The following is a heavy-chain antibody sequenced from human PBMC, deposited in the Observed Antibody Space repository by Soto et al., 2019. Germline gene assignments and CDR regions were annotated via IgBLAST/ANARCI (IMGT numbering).Heavy chain of an antibody. CDR1: GFTFSSYW. J-gene: IGHJ6*02. Sequence: GGSLRLSCAASGFTFSSYWMSWVRQAPGKGLEWVANIKQDGSEKYYVDSVKGRFTISRDNAKNSLYLKMNSLRAEDTAVYYCAREAYSGSYYYYYGMDVWGQGTTVTVS. V-gene: IGHV3-7*03. D-gene: IGHD1-26*01. CDR3: AREAYSGSYYYYYGMDV. CDR2: IKQDGSEK.